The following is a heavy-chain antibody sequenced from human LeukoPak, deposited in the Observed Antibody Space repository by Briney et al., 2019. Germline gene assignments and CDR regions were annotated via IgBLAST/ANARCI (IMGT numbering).Heavy chain of an antibody. CDR3: ARDIAKVGATKKYYFDY. D-gene: IGHD1-26*01. J-gene: IGHJ4*02. CDR2: INHSGST. V-gene: IGHV4-34*01. CDR1: GGSFSGYY. Sequence: PSETLSLTCAVYGGSFSGYYWSWIRQPPGKGLEWIGEINHSGSTNYNPPLKSRVTISVDTSKNQFSLKLSSVTAADTAVYYCARDIAKVGATKKYYFDYWGQGTLVTVSS.